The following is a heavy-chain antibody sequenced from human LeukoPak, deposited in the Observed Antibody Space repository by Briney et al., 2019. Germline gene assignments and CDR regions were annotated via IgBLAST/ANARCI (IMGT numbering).Heavy chain of an antibody. J-gene: IGHJ4*02. CDR1: GFTFSSYW. Sequence: GGSLRLSFAASGFTFSSYWMSWVRQAPGKGLEWVANIKQDGSEKYYVDSVKGRFTISRDNAKNSLYLQMNSLRAEDTAVYYCAREGGPLRYFDWLHRAHYFDYWGQGTLVTVSS. V-gene: IGHV3-7*01. CDR3: AREGGPLRYFDWLHRAHYFDY. D-gene: IGHD3-9*01. CDR2: IKQDGSEK.